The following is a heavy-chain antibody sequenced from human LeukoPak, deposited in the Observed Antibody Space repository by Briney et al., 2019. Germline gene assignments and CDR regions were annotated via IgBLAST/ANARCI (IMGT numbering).Heavy chain of an antibody. D-gene: IGHD6-13*01. J-gene: IGHJ6*02. Sequence: ASVKVSCKASGGTFSSYAISWVRQAPGQGLEWMGRIIPILGIANYAQKFQGRVTITADKSTSTAYMELSSLRSEDTAVYYCARGPQGMPGIAAAGKPEYYYYGMDVWGQGTTVTVSS. CDR3: ARGPQGMPGIAAAGKPEYYYYGMDV. CDR2: IIPILGIA. V-gene: IGHV1-69*04. CDR1: GGTFSSYA.